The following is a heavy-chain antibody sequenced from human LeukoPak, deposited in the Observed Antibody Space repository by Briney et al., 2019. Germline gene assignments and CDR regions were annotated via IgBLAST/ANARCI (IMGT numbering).Heavy chain of an antibody. CDR3: ARVLLWFGEYGY. Sequence: SETLSLTCAVYGGSFSGYYWSWIRQPPGKGLEWIGEINHSGSTNYNPSLKSRVTISVDTSKNQFSLKLSSVTAADTAVYYCARVLLWFGEYGYWGREPWSPSPQ. J-gene: IGHJ4*02. D-gene: IGHD3-10*01. CDR1: GGSFSGYY. V-gene: IGHV4-34*01. CDR2: INHSGST.